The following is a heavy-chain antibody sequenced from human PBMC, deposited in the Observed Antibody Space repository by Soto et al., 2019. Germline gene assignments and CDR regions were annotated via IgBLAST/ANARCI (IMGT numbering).Heavy chain of an antibody. CDR3: ARERDYYYGSGSYYYGVDY. V-gene: IGHV4-30-4*01. Sequence: QVQLQESGPGLVKPSQTLSLTCTVSGGSISSGDYYWSWIRQPPGKGLEWIGYIYYSGSTYYNPSLKGRVTISVDTSKNQFSLKLSSVTAADTAVYYCARERDYYYGSGSYYYGVDYWGQGTLVTVSS. CDR2: IYYSGST. D-gene: IGHD3-10*01. J-gene: IGHJ4*02. CDR1: GGSISSGDYY.